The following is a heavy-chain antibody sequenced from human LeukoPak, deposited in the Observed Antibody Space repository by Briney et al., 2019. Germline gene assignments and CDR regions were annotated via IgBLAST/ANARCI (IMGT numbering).Heavy chain of an antibody. CDR3: ARDWFHAIDY. CDR1: GFTFSSHT. V-gene: IGHV3-21*03. J-gene: IGHJ4*02. D-gene: IGHD2/OR15-2a*01. Sequence: GGSLRLSCAASGFTFSSHTMSWVRQAPGKGLEWVSSISSDTTFIFYGDSVKGRLTISRDNAKNTLYLQMNSLRAEDTAVYYCARDWFHAIDYWGQGTLVTVSS. CDR2: ISSDTTFI.